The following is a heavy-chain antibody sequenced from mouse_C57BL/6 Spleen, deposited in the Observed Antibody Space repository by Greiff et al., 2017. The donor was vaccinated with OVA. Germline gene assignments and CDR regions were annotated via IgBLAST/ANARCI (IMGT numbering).Heavy chain of an antibody. CDR1: GYTFTSYW. D-gene: IGHD2-2*01. J-gene: IGHJ3*01. CDR2: IDPSDSET. V-gene: IGHV1-52*01. CDR3: ASGGGYDAPWFAY. Sequence: QVQLQQPGAELVRPGSSVKLSCKASGYTFTSYWMHWVKQRPIQGLEWIGNIDPSDSETHYNQKFKDKATLTVDKSSSTAYMQLSSLTSEDSAVYYCASGGGYDAPWFAYWGQGTLVTVSA.